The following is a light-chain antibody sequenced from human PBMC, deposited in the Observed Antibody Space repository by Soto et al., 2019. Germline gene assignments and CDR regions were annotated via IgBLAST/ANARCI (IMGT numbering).Light chain of an antibody. V-gene: IGLV9-49*01. CDR3: GADHGSGSNFVFTRHVV. J-gene: IGLJ2*01. CDR2: VGTGGIVG. Sequence: QSVVTQPPSASASPGASVTLTCTLSRGDSNDKVDWYQQRPGKGPRFVMRVGTGGIVGSKGDGIPDRFSVLGSGLNRYLTIKNIQEEDESDYHGGADHGSGSNFVFTRHVVFGGGTKVTVL. CDR1: RGDSNDK.